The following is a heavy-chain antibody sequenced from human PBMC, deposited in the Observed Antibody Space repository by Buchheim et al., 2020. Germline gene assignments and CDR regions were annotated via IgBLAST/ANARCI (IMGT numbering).Heavy chain of an antibody. CDR3: ARDCPGRGSGSYYRLEYYFDY. Sequence: QVQLVESGGGVVQPGRSLRLSCAASGFTFSSYGMHWVRQAPGKGLEWVAVIWYDGSNKYYADSVKGRFTISRDNSKNTLYLKMNSRRAEDTAVYYCARDCPGRGSGSYYRLEYYFDYWGQGTL. D-gene: IGHD3-10*01. CDR1: GFTFSSYG. J-gene: IGHJ4*02. V-gene: IGHV3-33*01. CDR2: IWYDGSNK.